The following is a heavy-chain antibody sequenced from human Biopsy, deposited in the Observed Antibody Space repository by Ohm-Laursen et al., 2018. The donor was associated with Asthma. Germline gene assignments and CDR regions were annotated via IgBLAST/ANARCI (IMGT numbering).Heavy chain of an antibody. J-gene: IGHJ4*02. Sequence: ASVKVSCKISGYSLTALSMHWVRQAPGQGLEWMGGHDHEKGGTENARRFQGRVTMTEDTSTDTAYMELSSLSSDDTAVYYCASDFPKDYVRYNFQFWGQGTLVTVSS. CDR1: GYSLTALS. CDR2: HDHEKGGT. CDR3: ASDFPKDYVRYNFQF. D-gene: IGHD4-17*01. V-gene: IGHV1-24*01.